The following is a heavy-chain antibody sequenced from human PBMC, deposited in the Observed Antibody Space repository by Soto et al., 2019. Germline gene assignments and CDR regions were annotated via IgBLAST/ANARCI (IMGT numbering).Heavy chain of an antibody. J-gene: IGHJ4*02. D-gene: IGHD4-17*01. CDR1: GGTFSSYT. CDR2: IIPILGIA. CDR3: ARDSSIDYGEVSGDY. V-gene: IGHV1-69*08. Sequence: QVQLVQSGAEVKKPGSSVKVSCKASGGTFSSYTISWVRQAPGQGLEWMGRIIPILGIANYAQKFQGRVTITADKSTSTAYMELSSLRSEDTAVYYCARDSSIDYGEVSGDYWGQGTLVTVSS.